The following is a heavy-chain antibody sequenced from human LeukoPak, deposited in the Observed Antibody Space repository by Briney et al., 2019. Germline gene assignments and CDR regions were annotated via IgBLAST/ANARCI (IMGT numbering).Heavy chain of an antibody. CDR1: GFTFSSYG. V-gene: IGHV3-30*02. D-gene: IGHD6-19*01. Sequence: GGSLRLSCAASGFTFSSYGMHWVRQAPGKGLEWVAFIRYDGSNKYYADSVKGRFTISRDNSKNTLYLQMNSLRAEDTAVYYCARRKTEQWLGDRDWYFDLWGRGTLVTVSS. CDR3: ARRKTEQWLGDRDWYFDL. CDR2: IRYDGSNK. J-gene: IGHJ2*01.